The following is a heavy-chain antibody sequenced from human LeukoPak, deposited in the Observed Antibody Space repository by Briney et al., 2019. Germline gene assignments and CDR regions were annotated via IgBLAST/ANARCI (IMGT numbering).Heavy chain of an antibody. CDR2: IYYSGST. D-gene: IGHD3-10*01. Sequence: IPSETLSLTCTVSGGSISSYYWSWIRQPPGKGLEWIGYIYYSGSTNYNPSLKSRVTISVDTSKNQFSLKLSSVTAADTAVYYCASLITMVRSTDWYFDLWGRGTLVTVSS. CDR3: ASLITMVRSTDWYFDL. V-gene: IGHV4-59*12. CDR1: GGSISSYY. J-gene: IGHJ2*01.